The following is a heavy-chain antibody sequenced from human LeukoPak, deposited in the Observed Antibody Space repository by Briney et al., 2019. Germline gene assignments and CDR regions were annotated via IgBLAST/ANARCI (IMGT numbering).Heavy chain of an antibody. D-gene: IGHD3-3*01. Sequence: SETLSLTCAVYGGSFSGYYWSWIRQPPGKGLEWIGEINHSGSTNYNPSLKSRVTISVDTSKNQFSLKLSSVTAADTAVYYCARGRMYYDFWSGYYTTRQSYYYYMGVWGKGTTVTVSS. CDR3: ARGRMYYDFWSGYYTTRQSYYYYMGV. CDR1: GGSFSGYY. CDR2: INHSGST. J-gene: IGHJ6*03. V-gene: IGHV4-34*01.